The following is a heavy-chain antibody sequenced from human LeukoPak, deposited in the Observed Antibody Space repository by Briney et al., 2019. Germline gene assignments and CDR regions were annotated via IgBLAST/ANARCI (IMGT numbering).Heavy chain of an antibody. CDR1: GFTFSSYA. J-gene: IGHJ3*02. D-gene: IGHD2-8*01. Sequence: GGSLRLSCAASGFTFSSYAMSWVRQAPGKGLEWVAVISYDGSNKYYADSVKGRFTISRDNSKNTLYLQMNSLRAEDTAVYYCARLLYPVGNSWGQGTMVTVSS. CDR3: ARLLYPVGNS. CDR2: ISYDGSNK. V-gene: IGHV3-30-3*01.